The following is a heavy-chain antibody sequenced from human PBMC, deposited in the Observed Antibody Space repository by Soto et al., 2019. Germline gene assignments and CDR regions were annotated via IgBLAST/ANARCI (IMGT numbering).Heavy chain of an antibody. Sequence: QVQLVESGGGVVQPGRSLRLSCAASGFTFSSYSMHWVRQAPGTGLEWVAVISSDGSNKYYADSVKGRFTISRDNSKNTLYMQMNNLRPEDTAVYYCARDRLPAACTYWFDPWGQGTLVTVSS. CDR1: GFTFSSYS. D-gene: IGHD6-13*01. CDR2: ISSDGSNK. V-gene: IGHV3-30-3*01. J-gene: IGHJ5*02. CDR3: ARDRLPAACTYWFDP.